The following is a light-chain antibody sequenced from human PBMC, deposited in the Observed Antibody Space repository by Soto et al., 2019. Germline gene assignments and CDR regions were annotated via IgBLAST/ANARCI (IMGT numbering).Light chain of an antibody. CDR1: SSNIGDNY. V-gene: IGLV1-47*02. CDR2: SNN. CDR3: ATWDDSLSGHWV. J-gene: IGLJ3*02. Sequence: QSVLTQSPSASGTPGQRVTISCSGTSSNIGDNYVYWYQQFPGAAPKLLIYSNNQRPLGVPDRFSASKSGTSASLAINGLRSEDEADYYCATWDDSLSGHWVFGGGTKVTVL.